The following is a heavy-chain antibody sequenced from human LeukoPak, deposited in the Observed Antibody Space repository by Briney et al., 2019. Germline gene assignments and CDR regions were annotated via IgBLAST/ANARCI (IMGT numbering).Heavy chain of an antibody. CDR1: GGSISSYY. J-gene: IGHJ5*02. CDR2: IHLNGIT. Sequence: SETLSLTCTVSGGSISSYYWSWIRQPPGKGLEWIGEIHLNGITNYNPSLKSRVTMSIDKSKNQLSLNLSSVTAADTAVYYCARVISSAWRQNDLWGQGTLVTVSS. D-gene: IGHD3-22*01. CDR3: ARVISSAWRQNDL. V-gene: IGHV4-59*12.